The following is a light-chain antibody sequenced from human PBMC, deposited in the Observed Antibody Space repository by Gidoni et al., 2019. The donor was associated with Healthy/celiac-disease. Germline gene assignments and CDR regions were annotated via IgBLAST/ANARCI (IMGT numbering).Light chain of an antibody. J-gene: IGKJ2*01. Sequence: EIVLTQSPATLSLSPGERATLSCRASQSVSSHLAWYQQKPGQAPRLLIYDASNRATGIPARFSGSGSGTDFTLTISSLEPEDFAVYYCQQRSNWPPEYTFXXXTKLEIK. CDR1: QSVSSH. CDR2: DAS. V-gene: IGKV3-11*01. CDR3: QQRSNWPPEYT.